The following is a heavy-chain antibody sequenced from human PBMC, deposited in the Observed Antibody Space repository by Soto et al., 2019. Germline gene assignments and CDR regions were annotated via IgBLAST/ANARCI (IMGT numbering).Heavy chain of an antibody. J-gene: IGHJ3*02. V-gene: IGHV4-34*01. CDR2: INHSGNT. D-gene: IGHD5-12*01. Sequence: SETLSLTCAVYGGSFSGYYWSWIRQPPGKGLEWIGEINHSGNTNYNPSLKSRVTISVDTSKNQFSLKLSSVTAADTAVYYCARAATGSGYDRAFDIWGQGTMVTVSS. CDR1: GGSFSGYY. CDR3: ARAATGSGYDRAFDI.